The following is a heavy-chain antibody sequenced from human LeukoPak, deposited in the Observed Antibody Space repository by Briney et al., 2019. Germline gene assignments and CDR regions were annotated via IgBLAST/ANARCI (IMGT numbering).Heavy chain of an antibody. V-gene: IGHV3-21*01. J-gene: IGHJ4*02. Sequence: GGPLRLSCAASGFTFNPFNMNWVRQAPGKGLEWVSSITSGGDYIYYADSVKGRFTTSRDNAKNSLSLQLNSLRVEDTAVYYCARGHYDVLAASYKWTPDYWGQGTLVTVSS. CDR2: ITSGGDYI. CDR3: ARGHYDVLAASYKWTPDY. D-gene: IGHD3-9*01. CDR1: GFTFNPFN.